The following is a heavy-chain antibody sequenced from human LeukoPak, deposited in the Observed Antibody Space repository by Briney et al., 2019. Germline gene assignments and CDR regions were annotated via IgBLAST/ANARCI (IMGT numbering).Heavy chain of an antibody. Sequence: GGSLRLSCAASGFTFSSYGMHWVRQAPGKGLEWVAVISYDGSNKYYADSVKGRFTIPRDNSKNTLYLQMNSLRAEDTAVYYCARDQEWELPAGLGYWGQGTLVTVSS. CDR3: ARDQEWELPAGLGY. CDR2: ISYDGSNK. V-gene: IGHV3-30*03. D-gene: IGHD1-26*01. CDR1: GFTFSSYG. J-gene: IGHJ4*02.